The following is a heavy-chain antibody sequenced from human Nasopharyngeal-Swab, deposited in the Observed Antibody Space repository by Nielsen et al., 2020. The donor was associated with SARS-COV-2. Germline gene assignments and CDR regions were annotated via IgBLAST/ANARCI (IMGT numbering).Heavy chain of an antibody. Sequence: SVKVSCKASGGTFSSYARSWVRQATGQGLEWMGGIIPIFGTANYAQKFQGRVTITANESTSTAYMELSSLRSEDTAVYYCARDDRIAAAGPFDYWGQGTLVTVSS. CDR1: GGTFSSYA. D-gene: IGHD6-13*01. V-gene: IGHV1-69*13. J-gene: IGHJ4*02. CDR2: IIPIFGTA. CDR3: ARDDRIAAAGPFDY.